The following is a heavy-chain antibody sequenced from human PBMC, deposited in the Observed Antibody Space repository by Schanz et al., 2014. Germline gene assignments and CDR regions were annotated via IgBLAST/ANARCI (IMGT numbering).Heavy chain of an antibody. CDR2: IKQDESER. J-gene: IGHJ4*02. V-gene: IGHV3-7*01. CDR3: AKEESPPSLVDY. CDR1: GFTVSTNY. Sequence: EVQLVESGGGLVQPGGSLRLSCAASGFTVSTNYMSWVRQAPGKGLEWVANIKQDESERSYVDSVKGRFTVSRDNSKNTVYLQMNSLRAEDTAVYYCAKEESPPSLVDYWGQGTLVTVSS.